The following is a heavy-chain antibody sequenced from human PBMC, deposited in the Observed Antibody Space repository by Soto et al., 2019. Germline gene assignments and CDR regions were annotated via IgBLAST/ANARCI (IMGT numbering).Heavy chain of an antibody. V-gene: IGHV3-30-3*01. Sequence: QVQLVESGGGVVQPGRSLRLSCAASGFTFSSYAMHWVRQAPGKGLEWVAVISYDGSNKYYADSVKGRFTISRDNSKNTLYLQMNSLRAEDTAVYYCARGELGIRLYWYFDLWGRGTLVTVSS. D-gene: IGHD7-27*01. J-gene: IGHJ2*01. CDR3: ARGELGIRLYWYFDL. CDR1: GFTFSSYA. CDR2: ISYDGSNK.